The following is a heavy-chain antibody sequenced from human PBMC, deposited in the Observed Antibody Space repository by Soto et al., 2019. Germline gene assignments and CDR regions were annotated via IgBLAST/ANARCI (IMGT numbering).Heavy chain of an antibody. CDR1: GFTVNSNR. J-gene: IGHJ4*02. CDR2: IYTGDST. Sequence: GGSLRLSCAASGFTVNSNRMSWVRQAPGKGLEWVSVIYTGDSTYYADSVKDRFTISRDSSKNTLYLQMNSLKIDDTAVYFCTSRRDWTAVDPLDYWGLGTLVTVS. CDR3: TSRRDWTAVDPLDY. D-gene: IGHD5-18*01. V-gene: IGHV3-66*01.